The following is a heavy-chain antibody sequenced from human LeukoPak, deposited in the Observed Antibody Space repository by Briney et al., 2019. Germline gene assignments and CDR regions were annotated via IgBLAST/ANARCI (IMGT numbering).Heavy chain of an antibody. CDR3: ARYYGSGRDADY. J-gene: IGHJ4*02. V-gene: IGHV4-39*01. CDR1: GFTFSSYC. D-gene: IGHD3-10*01. Sequence: GSLRLSCAASGFTFSSYCMSWVRQAPGKGLEWIGSVFYDGSSDYSPSLKSRVTISVDTSKNKFSLKVNSVTAADTAVYFCARYYGSGRDADYWGQGTLVIVSS. CDR2: VFYDGSS.